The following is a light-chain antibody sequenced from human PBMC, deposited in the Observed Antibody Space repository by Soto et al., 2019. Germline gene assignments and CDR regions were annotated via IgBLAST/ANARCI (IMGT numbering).Light chain of an antibody. CDR1: SSDVGGHNY. Sequence: QSALTQPPSASGSPGQSVTISCTGTSSDVGGHNYVSWYPQYPGKAPKLVIYEVSKRPAGVPDRLSGSKSGNTASLTVSGLQAEDEADYYCSSYAGSNNFVVFGGGTKLTVL. CDR3: SSYAGSNNFVV. J-gene: IGLJ2*01. V-gene: IGLV2-8*01. CDR2: EVS.